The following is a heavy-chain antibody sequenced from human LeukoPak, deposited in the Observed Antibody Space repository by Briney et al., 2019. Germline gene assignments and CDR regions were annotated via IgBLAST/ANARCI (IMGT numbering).Heavy chain of an antibody. CDR3: VLWSADY. CDR2: IKQDGSEK. J-gene: IGHJ4*02. D-gene: IGHD2-21*01. CDR1: GFTFSNYW. Sequence: PGGSLRLSCAASGFTFSNYWMSWVRQAPGKGLEWVANIKQDGSEKNYVDSVKGRFTISRDNAKNSLYLQMNSLRAEDTAVYYCVLWSADYWGQGTLVTVSS. V-gene: IGHV3-7*01.